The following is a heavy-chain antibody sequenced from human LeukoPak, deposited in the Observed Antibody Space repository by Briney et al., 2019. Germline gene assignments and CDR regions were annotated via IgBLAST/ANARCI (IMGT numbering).Heavy chain of an antibody. J-gene: IGHJ4*02. V-gene: IGHV3-53*01. CDR2: IYDGGKT. Sequence: GGSLRLSCAASQSIVSSRYMSWVRQAPGKGLEWVSIIYDGGKTYHADSVKGRFTISRDNFKNTLYLQMNNLRAEDTAVYFCGRDDADVKNYGIQYWGQGTLVTVSS. D-gene: IGHD3-16*01. CDR1: QSIVSSRY. CDR3: GRDDADVKNYGIQY.